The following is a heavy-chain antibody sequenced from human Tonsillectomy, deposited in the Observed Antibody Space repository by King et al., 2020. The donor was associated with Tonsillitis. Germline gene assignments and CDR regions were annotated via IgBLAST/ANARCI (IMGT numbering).Heavy chain of an antibody. CDR2: IYYSGST. Sequence: QLQESGPGLVKPSETLSLTCTVSGGSISSYYWSWIRQPPGKGLEWIGYIYYSGSTNYNPSLKSRVTISVDTSKNQFSLKLSSVTASDTAVYYCARDPQATISPTYRGSYSWFDPWCQGTLVTVSS. CDR1: GGSISSYY. V-gene: IGHV4-59*01. D-gene: IGHD1-26*01. CDR3: ARDPQATISPTYRGSYSWFDP. J-gene: IGHJ5*02.